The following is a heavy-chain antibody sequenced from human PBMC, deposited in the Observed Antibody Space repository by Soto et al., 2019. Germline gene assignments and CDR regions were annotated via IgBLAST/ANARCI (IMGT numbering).Heavy chain of an antibody. V-gene: IGHV4-59*01. Sequence: SETLSLTCSVSGGSISFYNWNWIRQSPGKGREWIGYIYHSERTNYNPSLKSRVTISVDTSKNQFSLQLSSVTAADTAVYYCAKGDSTTHGDSFDIWGQGTMVTVSS. J-gene: IGHJ3*02. D-gene: IGHD6-13*01. CDR2: IYHSERT. CDR1: GGSISFYN. CDR3: AKGDSTTHGDSFDI.